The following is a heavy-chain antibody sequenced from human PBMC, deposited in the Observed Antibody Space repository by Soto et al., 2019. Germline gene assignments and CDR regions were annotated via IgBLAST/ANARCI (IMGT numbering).Heavy chain of an antibody. Sequence: QEQLQQWGAGLLKTSETLSLTGAVYGGFVSSGNYYWSWIRQPPGKGLEWIGEMRHSGGTHFNPSLKSRVTISVDTSKNQFSLRMSAVTAADTALYYCARVERGTATTVVDAFDICGPGTMVTVSS. V-gene: IGHV4-34*01. CDR1: GGFVSSGNYY. J-gene: IGHJ3*02. D-gene: IGHD1-1*01. CDR3: ARVERGTATTVVDAFDI. CDR2: MRHSGGT.